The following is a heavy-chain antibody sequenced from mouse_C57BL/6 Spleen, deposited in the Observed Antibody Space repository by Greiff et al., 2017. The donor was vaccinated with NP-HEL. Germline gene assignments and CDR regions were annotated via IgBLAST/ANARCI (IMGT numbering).Heavy chain of an antibody. CDR2: IDPSDSYT. Sequence: QVQLQQPGAELVMPGASVKLSCKASGYTFTSYWMHWVKQRPGQGLEWIGEIDPSDSYTNYNQKFKGKSTLTVDKSSSTAYMQLSSLTSEDSAVYYCARSGDYGNYGYYFDYWGKGTTLTVSS. CDR1: GYTFTSYW. V-gene: IGHV1-69*01. CDR3: ARSGDYGNYGYYFDY. D-gene: IGHD2-1*01. J-gene: IGHJ2*01.